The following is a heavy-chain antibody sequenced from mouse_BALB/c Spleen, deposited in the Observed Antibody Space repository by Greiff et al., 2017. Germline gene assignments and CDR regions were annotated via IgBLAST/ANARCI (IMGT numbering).Heavy chain of an antibody. CDR2: ISSGGSYT. CDR1: GFTFSSYG. D-gene: IGHD1-3*01. Sequence: EVKLMESGGDLVKPGGSLLLSCAASGFTFSSYGLSWVRHTPDKRLVWVAIISSGGSYTYYPDSVKGRFTISRDNAKNTLYLQMSSLKSEDTAMYYCARQKSGMDYWGQGASVTVSA. CDR3: ARQKSGMDY. J-gene: IGHJ4*01. V-gene: IGHV5-6*01.